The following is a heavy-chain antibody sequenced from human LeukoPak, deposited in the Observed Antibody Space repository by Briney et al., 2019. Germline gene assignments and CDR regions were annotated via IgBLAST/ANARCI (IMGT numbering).Heavy chain of an antibody. CDR1: GYTFTSYG. CDR2: INPSGGST. D-gene: IGHD3-22*01. Sequence: ASVKVSCKASGYTFTSYGISWVRQAPGQGLEWMGIINPSGGSTSYAQKFQGRVTMTRDTSTSTVYMELSSLRSEDTAVYYCARELIGYDSSGRPLDYWGQGTLVTVSS. J-gene: IGHJ4*02. CDR3: ARELIGYDSSGRPLDY. V-gene: IGHV1-46*01.